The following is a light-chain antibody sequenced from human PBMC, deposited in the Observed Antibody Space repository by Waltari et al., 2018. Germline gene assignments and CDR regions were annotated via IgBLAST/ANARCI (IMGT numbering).Light chain of an antibody. CDR1: NLGRKS. CDR3: EVWDSNSDHYV. Sequence: SYVLTPPPSVSVAPGQTARVTCGGPNLGRKSVHWYQQRPGQAPVMVVYDDSARPSGIPDRFSGSNSGNTATLTISRVEAGDEADYYCEVWDSNSDHYVFAPGTRVTVL. J-gene: IGLJ1*01. CDR2: DDS. V-gene: IGLV3-21*02.